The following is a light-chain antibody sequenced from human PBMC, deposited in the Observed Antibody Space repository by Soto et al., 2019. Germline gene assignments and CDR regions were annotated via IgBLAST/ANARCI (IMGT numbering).Light chain of an antibody. V-gene: IGKV3-15*01. Sequence: EIVMRQSPASVSVSPGERATLSCRASQSVSTNLAWYQQKPGQAPKLLIYGASTRATGVPDRFSGSGSGTEFTLTISSRQSEDLTVYYCQQDNKWPRTFGQGTKVEVK. CDR1: QSVSTN. CDR3: QQDNKWPRT. CDR2: GAS. J-gene: IGKJ1*01.